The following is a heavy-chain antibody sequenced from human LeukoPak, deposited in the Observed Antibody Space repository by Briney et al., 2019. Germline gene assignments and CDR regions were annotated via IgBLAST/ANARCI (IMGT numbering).Heavy chain of an antibody. CDR2: ISAYNGNT. J-gene: IGHJ2*01. V-gene: IGHV1-18*01. CDR1: GYTFTSYG. CDR3: ARDRRRYDSSMTNRGPWYFDL. D-gene: IGHD3-22*01. Sequence: ASVKVSCKAPGYTFTSYGISWVRQAPGQGLEWMGWISAYNGNTNYAQKLQGRVTMTTDTSTSTAYMELRSLRSDDTAVYYCARDRRRYDSSMTNRGPWYFDLWGRGTLVTVSS.